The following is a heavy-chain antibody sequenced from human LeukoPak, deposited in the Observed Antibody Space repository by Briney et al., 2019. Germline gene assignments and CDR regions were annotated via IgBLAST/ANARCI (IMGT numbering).Heavy chain of an antibody. D-gene: IGHD6-13*01. CDR2: INPNSGGT. J-gene: IGHJ4*02. CDR1: GYTFTGYY. Sequence: SVKVSCKASGYTFTGYYIHWVRQAPGLGLEWMGWINPNSGGTNYAQKFQGRVTMTRDTSLSTAYMELSRLRSDDRAMYYCARGSAAYSNDYWGQGTLVTVSS. V-gene: IGHV1-2*02. CDR3: ARGSAAYSNDY.